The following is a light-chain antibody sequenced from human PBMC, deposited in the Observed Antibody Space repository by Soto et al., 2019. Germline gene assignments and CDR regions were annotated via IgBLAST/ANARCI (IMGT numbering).Light chain of an antibody. Sequence: DNQMTQSPSSLSASVGDRVTITCRASQGIANYLNWYQQKLGKAPNLLIYVVSSLQSGVPSRFSGSGSGTDFTLTISSLQPEDFATYYCQQSYDTPPTFGQGTRVEIK. CDR3: QQSYDTPPT. J-gene: IGKJ1*01. CDR2: VVS. CDR1: QGIANY. V-gene: IGKV1-39*01.